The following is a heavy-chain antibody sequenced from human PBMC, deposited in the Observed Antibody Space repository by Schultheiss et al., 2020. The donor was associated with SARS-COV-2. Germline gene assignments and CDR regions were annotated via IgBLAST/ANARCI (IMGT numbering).Heavy chain of an antibody. J-gene: IGHJ3*02. CDR1: GGSISSYY. V-gene: IGHV4-59*12. D-gene: IGHD3-22*01. CDR3: ASRMYYYDSSGYPNDAFDI. Sequence: GSLRLSCTVSGGSISSYYWSWIRQPPGKGLEWIGYMYSRGSATYNPSLKSRVTISVDTSKNQFSLKLSSVTAADTAVYYCASRMYYYDSSGYPNDAFDIWGQGTMVTVSS. CDR2: MYSRGSA.